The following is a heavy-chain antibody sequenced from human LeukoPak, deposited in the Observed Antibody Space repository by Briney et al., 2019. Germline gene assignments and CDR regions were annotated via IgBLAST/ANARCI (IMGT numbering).Heavy chain of an antibody. J-gene: IGHJ4*02. CDR3: AKELDYGGNSAGYFAS. CDR2: VWSGGDKR. CDR1: GFTFSSFG. D-gene: IGHD4-23*01. V-gene: IGHV3-30*02. Sequence: GGSLRLSCAASGFTFSSFGMHWVRQALGKGLEWVAIVWSGGDKRYYADSVQGRFTISRDNSKNTLYLQMNSPRVEDTGLYYCAKELDYGGNSAGYFASWGQGILVTVSS.